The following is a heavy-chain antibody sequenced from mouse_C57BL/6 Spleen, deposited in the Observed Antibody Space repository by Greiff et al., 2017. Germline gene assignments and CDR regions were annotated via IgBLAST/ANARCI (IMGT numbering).Heavy chain of an antibody. J-gene: IGHJ2*01. D-gene: IGHD2-1*01. CDR3: ARSIYQGYFDY. Sequence: QVQLQQPGAELVKPGASVKLSCKASGYTFTSYWMQWVKQRPGQGLEWIGEIDPSDSYTNDNQKFKGKATLTVDTSSSTAYMQLSSLTSEDSAVYYCARSIYQGYFDYWGQGTTLTVSS. CDR2: IDPSDSYT. V-gene: IGHV1-50*01. CDR1: GYTFTSYW.